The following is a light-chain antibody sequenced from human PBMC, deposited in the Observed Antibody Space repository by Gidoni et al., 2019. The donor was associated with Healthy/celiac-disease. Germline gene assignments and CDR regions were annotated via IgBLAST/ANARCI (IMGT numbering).Light chain of an antibody. V-gene: IGKV3-15*01. CDR1: QSVSRN. J-gene: IGKJ4*01. CDR3: QQYNNWPPLT. Sequence: EIVMTQSPATLSVSPGERATLSCRASQSVSRNLAGYQQKPGQAPRLLIYGASTRATGIPARFSGSGSGTECTLTISSLQSEDFAVYYCQQYNNWPPLTFXGXTKVEIK. CDR2: GAS.